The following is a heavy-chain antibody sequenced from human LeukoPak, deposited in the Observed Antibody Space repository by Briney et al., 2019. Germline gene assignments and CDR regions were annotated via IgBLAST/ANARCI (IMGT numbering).Heavy chain of an antibody. D-gene: IGHD3-10*01. Sequence: PGGSLRLSCAAFGFTFSSYSMNWVRQAPGKGLEGVSSISSSSSYIYYADSVKGRFTISRDNAKNSLYLQMNSLRAEDTAVYYCARDSGREVLLWFGELTHYYYGMDVWGKGTTVTVSS. CDR2: ISSSSSYI. V-gene: IGHV3-21*01. CDR3: ARDSGREVLLWFGELTHYYYGMDV. J-gene: IGHJ6*04. CDR1: GFTFSSYS.